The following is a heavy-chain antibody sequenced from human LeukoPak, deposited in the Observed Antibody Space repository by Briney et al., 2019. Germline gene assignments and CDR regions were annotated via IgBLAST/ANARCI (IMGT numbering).Heavy chain of an antibody. Sequence: GASVKVSCKASGYTFTSYGINWVRQAPGQGLEWMGWISAYNGNTKHAQKLQGRVTMTTDTSTSTAYMELRSLRSGDTAVYYCARAGITSGWVQNMDYWGQGTLVTVSS. J-gene: IGHJ4*02. V-gene: IGHV1-18*01. CDR3: ARAGITSGWVQNMDY. CDR2: ISAYNGNT. D-gene: IGHD6-19*01. CDR1: GYTFTSYG.